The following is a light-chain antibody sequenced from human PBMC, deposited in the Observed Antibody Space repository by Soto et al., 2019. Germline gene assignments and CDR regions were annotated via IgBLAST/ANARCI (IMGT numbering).Light chain of an antibody. CDR2: EVS. V-gene: IGLV2-14*01. CDR1: SSDVGGYNY. CDR3: CSYTCSSTRV. Sequence: QSALTQPASVSGSPGQSITISCTGTSSDVGGYNYVSWYQQQPGQAPKLMIYEVSNRPSGFSNRFSGSKSGNTASLTISGLQAADEADEYCCSYTCSSTRVFGGGTKLTVL. J-gene: IGLJ3*02.